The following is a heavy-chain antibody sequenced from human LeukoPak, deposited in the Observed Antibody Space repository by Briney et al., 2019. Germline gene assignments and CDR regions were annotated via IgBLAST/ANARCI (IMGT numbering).Heavy chain of an antibody. CDR2: ISSSGSTI. Sequence: GGSLRLSCAASGFTFSDYYMSWIRQAPGKGLEWVSYISSSGSTIYYADSVKGRFTISRDNAKNSLYLQMNSLRAEDTALYYCAKATGGYCSSTSCRTDFDYWGQGTLVTVSS. CDR1: GFTFSDYY. CDR3: AKATGGYCSSTSCRTDFDY. D-gene: IGHD2-2*01. J-gene: IGHJ4*02. V-gene: IGHV3-11*01.